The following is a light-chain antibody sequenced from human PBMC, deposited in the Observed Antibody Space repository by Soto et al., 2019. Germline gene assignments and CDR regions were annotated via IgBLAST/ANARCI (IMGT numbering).Light chain of an antibody. CDR1: QSVSSSY. V-gene: IGKV3-20*01. Sequence: EIVLTHSPGTLSLSPGERATLSCRASQSVSSSYLVWYQQRPGQAPRLLIYGASSRATGIPDRFSDSGSGKDLTLTISRLEPEDFGVYHCQQYGRSQLTVGGGAQVDIK. CDR3: QQYGRSQLT. CDR2: GAS. J-gene: IGKJ4*01.